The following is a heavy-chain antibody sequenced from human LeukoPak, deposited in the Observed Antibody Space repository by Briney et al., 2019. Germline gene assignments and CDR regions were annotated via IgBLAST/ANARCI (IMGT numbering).Heavy chain of an antibody. CDR3: ARGGIITFGGVIVRNNWFDR. Sequence: SETLSLTCTVSGRSVSSYYWGSIRQPPGKGLEWIGYIFYSGSTNSNPSLKSRDSISVITSNNQFSLKLRSVSAADPAVFYGARGGIITFGGVIVRNNWFDRWGEGTLVTVSS. J-gene: IGHJ5*02. CDR1: GRSVSSYY. D-gene: IGHD3-16*02. CDR2: IFYSGST. V-gene: IGHV4-59*02.